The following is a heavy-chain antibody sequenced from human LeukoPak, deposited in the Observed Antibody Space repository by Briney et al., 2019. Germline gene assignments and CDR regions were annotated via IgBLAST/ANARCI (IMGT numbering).Heavy chain of an antibody. CDR2: IYPGDSDT. D-gene: IGHD6-13*01. CDR3: ARQRRNGGIAASNDAFDI. Sequence: GESLKISCKGSGYSFTSYWIGWVRRMPGKGLEWMGIIYPGDSDTRYSPSFQGQVTISADKSISTAYLQWSSLKASDTAMYYCARQRRNGGIAASNDAFDIWGQGTMVTVSS. CDR1: GYSFTSYW. V-gene: IGHV5-51*01. J-gene: IGHJ3*02.